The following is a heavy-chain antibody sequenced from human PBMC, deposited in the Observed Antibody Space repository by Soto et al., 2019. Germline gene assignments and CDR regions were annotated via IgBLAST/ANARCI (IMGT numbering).Heavy chain of an antibody. CDR3: AKDKDWSGVYGMDV. J-gene: IGHJ6*02. D-gene: IGHD3-3*01. CDR1: GFTFSSYA. CDR2: INGGSTT. V-gene: IGHV3-23*01. Sequence: GGSLRLSCAASGFTFSSYAMSWVREAPGKGLEWVTAINGGSTTYYADSVKGWFTIYRDNSKNTLYLQMNSLRAEDTAVYYCAKDKDWSGVYGMDVWGQGTTVTVSS.